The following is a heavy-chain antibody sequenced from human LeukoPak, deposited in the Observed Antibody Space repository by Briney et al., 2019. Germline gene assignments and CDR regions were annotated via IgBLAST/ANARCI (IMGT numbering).Heavy chain of an antibody. Sequence: ASVKVSCKASGYTFTSYGISWVRQAPGQGLEWMGWISAYNGNTNYAQKLQGRVTMTTDTSTSTAYMELRSLRSDDTAVYYCARVKLYYDILTGYYHADAFDIWGQGTMATVSS. CDR2: ISAYNGNT. CDR3: ARVKLYYDILTGYYHADAFDI. J-gene: IGHJ3*02. CDR1: GYTFTSYG. D-gene: IGHD3-9*01. V-gene: IGHV1-18*01.